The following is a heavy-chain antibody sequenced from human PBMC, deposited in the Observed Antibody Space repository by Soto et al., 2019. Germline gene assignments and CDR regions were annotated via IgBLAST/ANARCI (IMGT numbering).Heavy chain of an antibody. D-gene: IGHD6-13*01. J-gene: IGHJ4*02. CDR1: GYTFTSYG. V-gene: IGHV1-18*01. Sequence: QVQLVQSGAEVKKPGASVKVSCKASGYTFTSYGISWVRQAPGQGLEWMGWISAYNGNTNYAQKLQGRVTMTTDTSTEPAYMELRSLRSDDTGVYYCAVGVKGGSSWYGGVFDYWGQGTLVTVSS. CDR3: AVGVKGGSSWYGGVFDY. CDR2: ISAYNGNT.